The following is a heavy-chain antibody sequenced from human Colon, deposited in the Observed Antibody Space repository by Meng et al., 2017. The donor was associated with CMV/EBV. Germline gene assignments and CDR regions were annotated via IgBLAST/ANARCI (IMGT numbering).Heavy chain of an antibody. Sequence: GESLKISCEASGFIFSDYNMNWVRQAPGKGLEWVSYISRRSDDISYADSVKGRFTISRDNAKNSLFLQMNSLRAEDTAVYYCVRGVTAMVRIFDYWGQGTLVTVSS. CDR1: GFIFSDYN. CDR2: ISRRSDDI. CDR3: VRGVTAMVRIFDY. V-gene: IGHV3-21*05. D-gene: IGHD5-18*01. J-gene: IGHJ4*02.